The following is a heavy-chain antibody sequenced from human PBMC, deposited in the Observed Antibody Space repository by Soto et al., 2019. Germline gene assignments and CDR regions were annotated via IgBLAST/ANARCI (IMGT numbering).Heavy chain of an antibody. CDR1: GGSISSYY. J-gene: IGHJ4*02. CDR3: ARSYYDFWSGYPSSYYFDY. CDR2: IYYSGST. D-gene: IGHD3-3*01. Sequence: SETLSLTCTVSGGSISSYYWSWIRQPPGKGLEWIGYIYYSGSTNYNPSLKSRVTISVDTSKNQFSLKLSSVTAADTAVYYCARSYYDFWSGYPSSYYFDYWGQGTLVTVSS. V-gene: IGHV4-59*08.